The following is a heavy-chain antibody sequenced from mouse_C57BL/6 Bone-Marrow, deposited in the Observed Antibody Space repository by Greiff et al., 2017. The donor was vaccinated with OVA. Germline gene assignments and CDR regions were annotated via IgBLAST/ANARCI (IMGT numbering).Heavy chain of an antibody. V-gene: IGHV3-6*01. CDR1: GYSITSGYY. CDR3: ARGGYYGSSYGGYAMDY. CDR2: ISYDGSN. D-gene: IGHD1-1*01. J-gene: IGHJ4*01. Sequence: EVKLMESGPGLVKPSQSLSLTCSVTGYSITSGYYWNWIRQFPGNKLEWMGYISYDGSNNYNPSLKNRISITRDTSKNQFFLKLNSVTTEDTATYYCARGGYYGSSYGGYAMDYWGQGTSVTVSS.